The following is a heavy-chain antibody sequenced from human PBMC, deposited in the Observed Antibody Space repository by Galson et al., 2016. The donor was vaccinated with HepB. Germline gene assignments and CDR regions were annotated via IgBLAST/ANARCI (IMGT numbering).Heavy chain of an antibody. CDR3: AKDTVVAAPPYYFDS. CDR1: GFTFGNYA. Sequence: SLRLSCAASGFTFGNYAMHWVRQAPGKGLEWVAVIWHDGSKDFYASAVKGRFSISRDNSNNTVYLQMNSLPAVDTAVYYCAKDTVVAAPPYYFDSWGQGILVTVSS. D-gene: IGHD2-15*01. V-gene: IGHV3-33*06. J-gene: IGHJ4*02. CDR2: IWHDGSKD.